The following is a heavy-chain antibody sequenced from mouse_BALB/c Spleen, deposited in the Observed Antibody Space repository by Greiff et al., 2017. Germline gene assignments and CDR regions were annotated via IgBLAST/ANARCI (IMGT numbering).Heavy chain of an antibody. CDR3: ASSMITTLAY. J-gene: IGHJ3*01. V-gene: IGHV5-6-5*01. CDR2: ISSGGST. D-gene: IGHD2-4*01. Sequence: EVMLVESGGGLVKPGGSLKLSCAASGFTFSSYAMSWVRQTPEKRLEWVASISSGGSTYYPDSVKGRFTISRDNARNILYLQMSSLRSEDTAMYYCASSMITTLAYWGQGTLVTVSA. CDR1: GFTFSSYA.